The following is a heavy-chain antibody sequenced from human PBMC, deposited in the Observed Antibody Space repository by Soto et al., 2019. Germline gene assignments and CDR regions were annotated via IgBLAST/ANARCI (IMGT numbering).Heavy chain of an antibody. CDR2: INYRGST. Sequence: QVQLQESGPGLVKPSETLSLTCTVSGDSINSRGYFWGWVRQTPGRGLEWIGAINYRGSTYYKPSLDSRVSISVDTSKTQFSLKLRSATAADTAIYYCARHRDSGSVFGFSFDSWGQGIWVTVSS. D-gene: IGHD6-19*01. J-gene: IGHJ4*02. CDR3: ARHRDSGSVFGFSFDS. CDR1: GDSINSRGYF. V-gene: IGHV4-39*01.